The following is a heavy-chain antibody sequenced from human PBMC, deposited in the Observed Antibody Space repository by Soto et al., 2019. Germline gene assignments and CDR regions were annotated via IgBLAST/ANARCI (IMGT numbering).Heavy chain of an antibody. J-gene: IGHJ6*03. CDR3: ASLHSSSSPFTTKLGPWLRYYMDF. V-gene: IGHV4-34*01. D-gene: IGHD6-6*01. Sequence: SETLSLTCAVYGGSFSGYYWSWIRQPPGKGLEWIGEINHSGSTNYNPSLKSRVTISVDTSKNQFALKLSSVTAADTAVYYCASLHSSSSPFTTKLGPWLRYYMDFWGKGTTVTVSS. CDR1: GGSFSGYY. CDR2: INHSGST.